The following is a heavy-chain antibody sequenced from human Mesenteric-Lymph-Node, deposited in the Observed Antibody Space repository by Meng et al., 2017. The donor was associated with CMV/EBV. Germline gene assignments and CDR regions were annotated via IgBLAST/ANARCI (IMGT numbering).Heavy chain of an antibody. Sequence: GGSLRPSCAASGLIFTTFAMTWVRQAPGKRLEWVAFILYDGSNKFYPDSVKGRFTISRDDSKTTLYLQLNSLRAEDTALYYCAKDSWVLLDYWGQGTLVTVSS. CDR1: GLIFTTFA. D-gene: IGHD3-10*01. V-gene: IGHV3-30*02. CDR2: ILYDGSNK. J-gene: IGHJ4*02. CDR3: AKDSWVLLDY.